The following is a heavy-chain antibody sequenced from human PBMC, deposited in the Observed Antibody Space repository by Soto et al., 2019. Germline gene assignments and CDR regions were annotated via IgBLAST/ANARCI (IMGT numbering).Heavy chain of an antibody. CDR2: IVVGSGNT. CDR1: GFTFTSSA. Sequence: GASVKVSCKASGFTFTSSAVQWVRQARGQRLEWIGWIVVGSGNTNYAQKFQERVTITRDMSTSTAYMELSSLRSEDTAVYYCAAGESAPTLYDILTGYRPLYYYYGMDVWGQGTTVTAP. D-gene: IGHD3-9*01. V-gene: IGHV1-58*01. CDR3: AAGESAPTLYDILTGYRPLYYYYGMDV. J-gene: IGHJ6*02.